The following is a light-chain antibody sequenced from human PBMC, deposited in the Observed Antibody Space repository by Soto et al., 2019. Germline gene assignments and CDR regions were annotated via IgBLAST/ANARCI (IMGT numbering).Light chain of an antibody. Sequence: DIQMTQSPSSLSASVGDRVTITCRANQDISYYLAWYQQRQGKVPKLLIYAASTLQSGVPSRFSGSGSGTEFTLTISSPQPDDFATYYCQQYYRSWTFGQGTKVDIK. CDR3: QQYYRSWT. V-gene: IGKV1-27*01. J-gene: IGKJ1*01. CDR2: AAS. CDR1: QDISYY.